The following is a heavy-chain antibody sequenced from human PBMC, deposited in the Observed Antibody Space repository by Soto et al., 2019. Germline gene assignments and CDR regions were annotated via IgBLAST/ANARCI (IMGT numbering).Heavy chain of an antibody. J-gene: IGHJ5*02. CDR2: IIPIFGTA. V-gene: IGHV1-69*13. CDR3: AREVAVAGTIWFDR. Sequence: ASVKVSCKASGGTFSSYAISWVRQAPGQGLEWMGGIIPIFGTANYAQKFQGRVTITADESTSTAYMELSSLRSEDTAVYYCAREVAVAGTIWFDRLDQGTLVTVSS. D-gene: IGHD6-19*01. CDR1: GGTFSSYA.